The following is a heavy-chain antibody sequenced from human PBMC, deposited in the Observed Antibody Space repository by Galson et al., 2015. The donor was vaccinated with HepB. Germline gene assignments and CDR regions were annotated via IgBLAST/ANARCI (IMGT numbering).Heavy chain of an antibody. Sequence: SLRLSCAASGFTFSSYAMSWVRQAPGKGLEWASAISGSGGSTFYADSVKGRFTISRDNSKNTLYLQMNSLRAEDTAVYYCAKGGGRSWQEYFQHWGQGTLVTVSS. CDR3: AKGGGRSWQEYFQH. CDR2: ISGSGGST. CDR1: GFTFSSYA. J-gene: IGHJ1*01. D-gene: IGHD6-13*01. V-gene: IGHV3-23*01.